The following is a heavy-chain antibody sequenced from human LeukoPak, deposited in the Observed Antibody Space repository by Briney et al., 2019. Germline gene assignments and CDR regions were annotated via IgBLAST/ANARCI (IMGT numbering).Heavy chain of an antibody. V-gene: IGHV1-2*02. CDR3: ARVRVAWVAAAGNDY. CDR2: INPNSGGT. CDR1: GYTFTGYY. Sequence: ASVKVSCKASGYTFTGYYMHWVRQAPGQGLEWMGWINPNSGGTNYAQKFRGRVTMTRDTSISTAYMELSRLRSDDTAVYYCARVRVAWVAAAGNDYWGQGTLVTVSS. J-gene: IGHJ4*02. D-gene: IGHD6-13*01.